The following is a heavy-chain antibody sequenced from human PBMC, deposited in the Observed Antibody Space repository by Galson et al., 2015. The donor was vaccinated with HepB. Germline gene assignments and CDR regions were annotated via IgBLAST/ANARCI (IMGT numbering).Heavy chain of an antibody. CDR2: ISSSSSYI. Sequence: SLRLSCAASGFTFSSYSMNWVRQAPGKGLEWVSSISSSSSYIYYADSVKGRFTISRDNAKNSLYLQMNSLRAEDTAVYYCARSRGVAVDYYYYYYMDVWGKGTTVTVSS. V-gene: IGHV3-21*01. CDR1: GFTFSSYS. D-gene: IGHD6-19*01. CDR3: ARSRGVAVDYYYYYYMDV. J-gene: IGHJ6*03.